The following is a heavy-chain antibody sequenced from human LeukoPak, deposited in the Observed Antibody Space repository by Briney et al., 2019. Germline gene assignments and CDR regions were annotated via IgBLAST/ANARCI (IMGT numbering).Heavy chain of an antibody. CDR2: ISYDGSNK. V-gene: IGHV3-30*18. CDR1: GFTFSTYG. CDR3: AKDSVSGKAADY. D-gene: IGHD3-10*01. Sequence: GGSLRLSCAASGFTFSTYGMHWVRQAPGKGLEWVAVISYDGSNKYYADSVKGRFTISRDNSKNTLYMQMNSLRGEDTAVYYCAKDSVSGKAADYWGQGTLVTVSS. J-gene: IGHJ4*02.